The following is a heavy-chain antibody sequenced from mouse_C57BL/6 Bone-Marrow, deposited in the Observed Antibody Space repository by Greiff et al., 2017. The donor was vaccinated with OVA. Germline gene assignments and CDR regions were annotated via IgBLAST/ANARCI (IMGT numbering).Heavy chain of an antibody. CDR2: IYWDDDK. V-gene: IGHV8-12*01. Sequence: QVTLKESGPGLLQSSQSLRLTCSFSGFSLSTSGMGVSWIRQPSGLGLVWLVHIYWDDDKRDNPSLKSQLTISKDTSSNQVFLKINSVDTADTATYYCARKASGFDYWGQGTTLTVSS. CDR1: GFSLSTSGMG. D-gene: IGHD6-1*01. CDR3: ARKASGFDY. J-gene: IGHJ2*01.